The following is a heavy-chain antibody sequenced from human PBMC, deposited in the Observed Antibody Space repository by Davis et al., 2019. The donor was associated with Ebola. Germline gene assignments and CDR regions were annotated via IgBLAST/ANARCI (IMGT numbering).Heavy chain of an antibody. CDR2: ISYDGSNK. J-gene: IGHJ6*02. V-gene: IGHV3-30-3*02. CDR1: GFTFSSYA. CDR3: AKHRGDNYYYYSMDV. Sequence: GESLKISCAASGFTFSSYAMHWVRQAPGKGLEWVAVISYDGSNKYHADSVKGRFTISRDSWKNTLYLQMNSLRAEDTAIYYCAKHRGDNYYYYSMDVWGQGTTVTVSS. D-gene: IGHD2-21*01.